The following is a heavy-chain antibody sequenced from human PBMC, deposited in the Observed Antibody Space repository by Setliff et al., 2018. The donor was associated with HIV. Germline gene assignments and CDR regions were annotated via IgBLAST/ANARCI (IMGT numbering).Heavy chain of an antibody. CDR3: VRGSISGMYYFDY. J-gene: IGHJ4*02. CDR2: LSGDNGNT. Sequence: ASVKVSCKASGYTFSSYGVNWVRQAPGQGLEWMGRLSGDNGNTKYAQKFQGRVIMTTDTSTSTSYMELRSLRSDDTAVYYCVRGSISGMYYFDYWGLGTPVTVSS. CDR1: GYTFSSYG. D-gene: IGHD5-12*01. V-gene: IGHV1-18*01.